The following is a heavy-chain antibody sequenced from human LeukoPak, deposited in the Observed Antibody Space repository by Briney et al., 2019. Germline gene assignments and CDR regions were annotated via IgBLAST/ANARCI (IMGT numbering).Heavy chain of an antibody. Sequence: ASVKVSCKTSGYPFTTYEINWGRQAAGQGREWMGWVHPDTGYADYAQKFQGSVTMTSDTSISTAYLELSSMRSDDAAVYFCARGPRNDPWGQGTLVTVSS. CDR3: ARGPRNDP. J-gene: IGHJ5*02. CDR2: VHPDTGYA. D-gene: IGHD1-14*01. CDR1: GYPFTTYE. V-gene: IGHV1-8*01.